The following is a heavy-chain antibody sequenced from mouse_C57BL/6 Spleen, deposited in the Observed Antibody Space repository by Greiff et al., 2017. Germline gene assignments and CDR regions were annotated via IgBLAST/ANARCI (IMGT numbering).Heavy chain of an antibody. J-gene: IGHJ2*01. Sequence: QVQLQQPGAELVKPGASVKLSCKASGYTFTSYWMQWVKQRPGQGLEWIGEIDPSDSYTNYNQKFKGKATLTVDTSSSTAYMQLSSLTSEDSADYYSARGAQFVDYWGQGTTLTVSS. CDR2: IDPSDSYT. CDR3: ARGAQFVDY. V-gene: IGHV1-50*01. D-gene: IGHD6-1*01. CDR1: GYTFTSYW.